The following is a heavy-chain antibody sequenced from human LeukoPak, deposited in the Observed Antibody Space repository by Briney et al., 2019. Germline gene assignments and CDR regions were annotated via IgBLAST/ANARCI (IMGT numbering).Heavy chain of an antibody. J-gene: IGHJ4*02. D-gene: IGHD1-1*01. CDR2: IYYSGGT. Sequence: SETLSLTCTVSGGSISSSSYYWGWIRQPPGKGLEWIGSIYYSGGTYYNPSLKSRVTISIDTSKNQFSLKLRSVTAADTAVYYCARDGNALWGQGTLVTVSS. CDR1: GGSISSSSYY. V-gene: IGHV4-39*07. CDR3: ARDGNAL.